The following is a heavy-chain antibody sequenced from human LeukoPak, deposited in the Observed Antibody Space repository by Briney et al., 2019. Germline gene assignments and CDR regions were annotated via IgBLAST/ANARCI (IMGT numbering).Heavy chain of an antibody. J-gene: IGHJ4*02. CDR3: ARGGQGAPLDY. Sequence: GASVTVSFKSSGYTFTAYYMHWVRQAPGQGLEWMGWINPNSGGTNYAQKFQGRVTMNRDTSISTAYMELSRLRSDDTAVYSCARGGQGAPLDYWGQGSLVTVSS. D-gene: IGHD1-26*01. CDR2: INPNSGGT. V-gene: IGHV1-2*02. CDR1: GYTFTAYY.